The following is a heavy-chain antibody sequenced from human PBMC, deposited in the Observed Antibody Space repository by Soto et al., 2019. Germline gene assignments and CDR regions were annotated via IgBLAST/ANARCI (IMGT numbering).Heavy chain of an antibody. CDR3: ARGGSSWNRLGYNWFDP. CDR1: GGSVSSGSYY. CDR2: IYYSGST. J-gene: IGHJ5*02. Sequence: SETLSLTCTVSGGSVSSGSYYWSWIRQPPGKGLEWIGYIYYSGSTNYNPSLKSRVTISVDTSKNQFSLKLSSVTAADTAVYYCARGGSSWNRLGYNWFDPWGQGTLVTVSS. D-gene: IGHD6-13*01. V-gene: IGHV4-61*01.